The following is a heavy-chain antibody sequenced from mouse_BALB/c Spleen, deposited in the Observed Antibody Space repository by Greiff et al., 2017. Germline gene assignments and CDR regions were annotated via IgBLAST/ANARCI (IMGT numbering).Heavy chain of an antibody. CDR3: AKDWTTATGAMDY. CDR2: ISCYNGAT. D-gene: IGHD1-2*01. Sequence: LVKTGASVKISCKASGYSFTGYYMHWVKQSHGKSLEWIGYISCYNGATSYNQKFKGKATFTVDTSSSTAYMQFNSLTSEDSAVYYCAKDWTTATGAMDYWGQGTSVTVSS. J-gene: IGHJ4*01. V-gene: IGHV1S34*01. CDR1: GYSFTGYY.